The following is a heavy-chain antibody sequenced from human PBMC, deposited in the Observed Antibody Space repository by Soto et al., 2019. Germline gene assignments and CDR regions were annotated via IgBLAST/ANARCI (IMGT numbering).Heavy chain of an antibody. Sequence: VTPSETLSLTCTVSGGSISNYYWTWIRQPAGKGLEWIGRIYTSGSTNYNPSLKSRVTMSVDTSTNQFSLKLSSVTAADTALYYCARQTTYSSSWYDYWGHGTLVTVSS. CDR3: ARQTTYSSSWYDY. J-gene: IGHJ5*01. D-gene: IGHD6-13*01. V-gene: IGHV4-4*07. CDR1: GGSISNYY. CDR2: IYTSGST.